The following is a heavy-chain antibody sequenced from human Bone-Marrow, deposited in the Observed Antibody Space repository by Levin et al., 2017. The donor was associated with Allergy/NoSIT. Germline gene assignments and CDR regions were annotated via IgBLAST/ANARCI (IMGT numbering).Heavy chain of an antibody. Sequence: ESLKISCTVSGGSMRNYFWTWIRQAPGRGLEWVGYVHSSGVTNYNPSLESRLTISLDISRDHFSLTLTSVSAADTALYYCARMVTVVRGILVPSYYFMDVWGKGTMVAVSS. J-gene: IGHJ6*03. D-gene: IGHD3-10*01. CDR2: VHSSGVT. V-gene: IGHV4-59*01. CDR1: GGSMRNYF. CDR3: ARMVTVVRGILVPSYYFMDV.